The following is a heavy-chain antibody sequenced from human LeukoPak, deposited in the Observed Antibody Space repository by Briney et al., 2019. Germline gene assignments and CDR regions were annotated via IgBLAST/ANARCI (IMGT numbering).Heavy chain of an antibody. Sequence: GGSLRLSCAASGFTFSSYAMHWVRQAPGKGLEWVAVISYDGSNKYYADSVKGRFTISRDNSKNTLYLQMNSLRAEDTAVYYCARVRVPATHYYYYYGMDVWGQGTTVTVSS. V-gene: IGHV3-30-3*01. D-gene: IGHD2-2*01. J-gene: IGHJ6*02. CDR2: ISYDGSNK. CDR3: ARVRVPATHYYYYYGMDV. CDR1: GFTFSSYA.